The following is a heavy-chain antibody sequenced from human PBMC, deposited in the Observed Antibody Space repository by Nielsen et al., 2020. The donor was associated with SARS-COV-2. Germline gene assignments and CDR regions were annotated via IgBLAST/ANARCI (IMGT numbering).Heavy chain of an antibody. J-gene: IGHJ6*02. D-gene: IGHD3-22*01. Sequence: WVRQAPGQGPEWMGWINTNTGNPTYAQGFTGRFVFSLDTSVSTAYLQISSLKAEDTAVYYCVTYYYDSSGYYYVGANYYYGMDVWGQGTTVTVSS. CDR3: VTYYYDSSGYYYVGANYYYGMDV. V-gene: IGHV7-4-1*02. CDR2: INTNTGNP.